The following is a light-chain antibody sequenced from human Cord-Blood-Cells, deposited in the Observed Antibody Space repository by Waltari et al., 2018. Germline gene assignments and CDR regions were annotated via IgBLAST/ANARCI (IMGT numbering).Light chain of an antibody. CDR2: DVR. Sequence: QSALTQPRSVSGSPGQSVTISCTGTSSDVGGYNYVSWYQQHPGKPPKLMIYDVRKRPSGVPDRFSGPKSGNTTSLTISGLQAEDEADYYCCSYAGSYSVVFGGGTKLTVL. V-gene: IGLV2-11*02. CDR3: CSYAGSYSVV. CDR1: SSDVGGYNY. J-gene: IGLJ2*01.